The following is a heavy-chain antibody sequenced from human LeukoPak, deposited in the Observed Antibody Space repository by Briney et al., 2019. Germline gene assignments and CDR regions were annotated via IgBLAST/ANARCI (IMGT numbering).Heavy chain of an antibody. V-gene: IGHV3-23*01. D-gene: IGHD2-15*01. Sequence: GGSLRLSCAASGFTFSSHAMSWVRQAPGKGLEWVSAISSSGGSTYYADSVKGRFTIPRDNSKNPLYLQMNSLRAEDTAVYYCAKVGEYCSGGSCYYYYYYMDVWGKGTTVTVSS. CDR1: GFTFSSHA. CDR2: ISSSGGST. CDR3: AKVGEYCSGGSCYYYYYYMDV. J-gene: IGHJ6*03.